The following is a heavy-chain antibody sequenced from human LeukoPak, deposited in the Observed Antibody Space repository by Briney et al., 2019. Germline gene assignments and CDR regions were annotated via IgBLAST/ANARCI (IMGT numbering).Heavy chain of an antibody. V-gene: IGHV3-48*03. CDR1: GFTFSAYE. CDR3: ARDTLEYSNSPDALDI. CDR2: IGGSGSTV. D-gene: IGHD4-23*01. Sequence: GGSLRLSCAASGFTFSAYEMNWVRQAPGKGLEWVSYIGGSGSTVYYADSVKGRFTISRDNAKNSLYMQMESLRDEDTAIYYCARDTLEYSNSPDALDIWGQGTMVTVSS. J-gene: IGHJ3*02.